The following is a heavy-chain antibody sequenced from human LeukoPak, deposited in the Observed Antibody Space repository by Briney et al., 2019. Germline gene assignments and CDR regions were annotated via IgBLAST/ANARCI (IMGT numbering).Heavy chain of an antibody. Sequence: GGSLRLSCAASGFTFSSYAMSWVRQAPGKGLEWVSAISGSGGSTYYADSVKGRFTISRDNAKNSLYLQMNSLRAEDTALYHCARAAFPYSSGIYPAYYYYGMDVWGQGTTVTVSS. J-gene: IGHJ6*02. CDR1: GFTFSSYA. D-gene: IGHD6-19*01. CDR2: ISGSGGST. V-gene: IGHV3-23*01. CDR3: ARAAFPYSSGIYPAYYYYGMDV.